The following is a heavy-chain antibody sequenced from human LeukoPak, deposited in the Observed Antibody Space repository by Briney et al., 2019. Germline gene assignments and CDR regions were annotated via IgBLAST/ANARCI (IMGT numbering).Heavy chain of an antibody. CDR3: ARPRLPLRYFDSPWGGPKDYYYYGMDV. D-gene: IGHD3-9*01. J-gene: IGHJ6*02. Sequence: ASVKVSCKASGGTFSSYAISWVRQAPGQGLEWMGGIIPIFGTANYAQKFQGRVTITADESTSTAYMELSSLRSEDTAVYYCARPRLPLRYFDSPWGGPKDYYYYGMDVWGQGTTVTVSS. V-gene: IGHV1-69*13. CDR2: IIPIFGTA. CDR1: GGTFSSYA.